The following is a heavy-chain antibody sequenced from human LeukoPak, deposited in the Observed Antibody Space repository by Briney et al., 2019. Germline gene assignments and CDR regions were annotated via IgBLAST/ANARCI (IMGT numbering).Heavy chain of an antibody. Sequence: GASVKVSCKASGGTFSSYAISWVRQAPGQGLEWMGGIIPIFGTANYAQKFQGRVTITADESTSTAYMELSSLRSEDTAVYYCARPHYPGIAAAGLDYWGQGTLVTVSS. V-gene: IGHV1-69*13. CDR3: ARPHYPGIAAAGLDY. D-gene: IGHD6-13*01. CDR2: IIPIFGTA. J-gene: IGHJ4*02. CDR1: GGTFSSYA.